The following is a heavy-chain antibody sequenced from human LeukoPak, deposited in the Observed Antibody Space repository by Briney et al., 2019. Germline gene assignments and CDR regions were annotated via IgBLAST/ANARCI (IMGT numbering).Heavy chain of an antibody. V-gene: IGHV4-59*12. D-gene: IGHD3-22*01. CDR1: GGSISFYD. Sequence: SETLSLTSTVSGGSISFYDWSWIRQPPGKGLEYIGYIYYSGNTNSNPSLNSRVTISVDTSKNQFSLKLSSVTAADTAVYYCASCLSYYFDTSGHQVRDAFDIWGQGTMVTVSS. CDR3: ASCLSYYFDTSGHQVRDAFDI. J-gene: IGHJ3*02. CDR2: IYYSGNT.